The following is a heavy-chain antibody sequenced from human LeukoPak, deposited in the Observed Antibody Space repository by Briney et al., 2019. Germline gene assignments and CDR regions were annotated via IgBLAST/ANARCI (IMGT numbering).Heavy chain of an antibody. CDR2: IYYSGST. J-gene: IGHJ6*03. Sequence: SETLSLTCTVSGGSISSSSYYWGWIRQPPGKGLEWIGSIYYSGSTYYNPSLKSRVAISVHTSKNQFSLKLSSVTAADTAVYYCARVGPYYYYMDVWGKGTTVTVSS. V-gene: IGHV4-39*07. CDR1: GGSISSSSYY. CDR3: ARVGPYYYYMDV.